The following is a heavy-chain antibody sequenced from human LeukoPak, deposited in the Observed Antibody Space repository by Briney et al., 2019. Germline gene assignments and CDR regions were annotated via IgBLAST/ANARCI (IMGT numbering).Heavy chain of an antibody. CDR2: ISAYNGNT. CDR1: GYTFTSYG. Sequence: ASVKVSCKASGYTFTSYGISWVRQAPGQGLEWMGWISAYNGNTNYAQTLQARVTMTTDTSTSTAYMELRSLRSDDTAVYYCARPMQQLVPYDAFDIWGQGTMVTVSS. CDR3: ARPMQQLVPYDAFDI. D-gene: IGHD6-13*01. J-gene: IGHJ3*02. V-gene: IGHV1-18*01.